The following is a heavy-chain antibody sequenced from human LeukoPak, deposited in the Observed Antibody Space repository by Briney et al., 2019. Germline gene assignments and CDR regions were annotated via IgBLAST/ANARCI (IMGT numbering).Heavy chain of an antibody. J-gene: IGHJ4*02. CDR3: AKAGFSGSYFDY. Sequence: PGGSLRLSCAASGFTFSSYAMSWVRQAPGKGLEWVSAISGSGGSTYCADSVKGRFTISRDNSKNTLYLQMNSLRAEDTAVYYCAKAGFSGSYFDYWGQGTLVTVSS. CDR2: ISGSGGST. D-gene: IGHD1-26*01. CDR1: GFTFSSYA. V-gene: IGHV3-23*01.